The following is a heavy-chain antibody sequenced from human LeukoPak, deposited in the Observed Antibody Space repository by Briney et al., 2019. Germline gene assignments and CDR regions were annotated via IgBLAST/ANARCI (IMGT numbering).Heavy chain of an antibody. D-gene: IGHD2-2*02. CDR2: MNPNSGNT. CDR1: GYTFTSYD. V-gene: IGHV1-8*01. CDR3: ARGTTDCSGATCYNY. Sequence: GASVKVSCKISGYTFTSYDINWVRQAAGQGLEWMGWMNPNSGNTGYAQRFLGRVTMTRDTSISTAYMELNSLRSDDTAVYYCARGTTDCSGATCYNYWGQGTLLTVSS. J-gene: IGHJ4*02.